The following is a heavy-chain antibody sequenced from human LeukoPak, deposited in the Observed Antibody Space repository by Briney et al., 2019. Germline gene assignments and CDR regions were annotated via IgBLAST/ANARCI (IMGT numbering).Heavy chain of an antibody. CDR1: GFTFSSYS. CDR2: ISSSSSYI. V-gene: IGHV3-21*01. Sequence: GGSLRLSCAASGFTFSSYSMNWVRQAPGKRLEWVSSISSSSSYIYYADSVKGRFTISRDNAKNSLYLQMNSLRAEDTAVYYCSRDPPSYYYGSGRGAFDIWGQGTMVTVSS. D-gene: IGHD3-10*01. J-gene: IGHJ3*02. CDR3: SRDPPSYYYGSGRGAFDI.